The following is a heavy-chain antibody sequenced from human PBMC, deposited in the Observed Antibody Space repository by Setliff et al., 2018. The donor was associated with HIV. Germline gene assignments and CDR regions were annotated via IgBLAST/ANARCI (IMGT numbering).Heavy chain of an antibody. CDR2: IHHSGSS. Sequence: SETLSLTCTVSGDSIITYYWTWIRQPPGKGLEWIGYIHHSGSSDYTPSLRSRVTMSVDTSKNHFSLKLTSVTAADTAVYYCARHSIAVVIGVPERDDAFDIWGHGTMVTVSS. V-gene: IGHV4-59*08. CDR1: GDSIITYY. J-gene: IGHJ3*02. D-gene: IGHD2-21*01. CDR3: ARHSIAVVIGVPERDDAFDI.